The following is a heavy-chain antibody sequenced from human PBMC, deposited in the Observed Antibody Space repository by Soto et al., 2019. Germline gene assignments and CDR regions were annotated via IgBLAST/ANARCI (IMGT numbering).Heavy chain of an antibody. CDR3: AKQQMGVIRALDY. D-gene: IGHD1-26*01. CDR2: IRETGNT. CDR1: GFTFSNYA. Sequence: GGSLRLSCAASGFTFSNYAMIWIRQAPGKGLEWVSTIRETGNTYYADSVRGRFATSRDNSENTLYLQMSSLRAEDTAVYYCAKQQMGVIRALDYWGQGTLVTSPQ. V-gene: IGHV3-23*01. J-gene: IGHJ4*02.